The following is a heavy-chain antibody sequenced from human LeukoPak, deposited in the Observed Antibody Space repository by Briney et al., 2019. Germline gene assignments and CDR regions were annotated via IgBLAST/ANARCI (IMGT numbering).Heavy chain of an antibody. Sequence: GESLKISFKGSGYSFSSYWIGWVRQMPGKGLEWMGIIDPGDSETRYSPSFQGQVTISADKSINTAYLQWTNLKASDTAIYYCARRSNCTSDSCYIWSDPWGQGTLVTVSS. CDR1: GYSFSSYW. D-gene: IGHD3-10*01. CDR2: IDPGDSET. J-gene: IGHJ5*02. V-gene: IGHV5-51*01. CDR3: ARRSNCTSDSCYIWSDP.